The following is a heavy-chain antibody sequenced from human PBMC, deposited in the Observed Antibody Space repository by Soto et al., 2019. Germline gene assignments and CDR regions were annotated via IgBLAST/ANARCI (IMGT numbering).Heavy chain of an antibody. CDR1: GFTFSSYG. CDR3: ARGIEWEPDFDY. D-gene: IGHD1-26*01. Sequence: QVQLVESGGGVVQPGRSLRLSCAASGFTFSSYGMHWVRQAPGKGLEWVAVIWYDGSNKYYADSVKGRFTISRDNSKNTLYLQMNSLRAEDTAVYYCARGIEWEPDFDYWGQGPLVTVSS. V-gene: IGHV3-33*01. CDR2: IWYDGSNK. J-gene: IGHJ4*02.